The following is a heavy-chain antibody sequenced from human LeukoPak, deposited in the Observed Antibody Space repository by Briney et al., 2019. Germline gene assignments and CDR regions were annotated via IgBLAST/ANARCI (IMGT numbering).Heavy chain of an antibody. CDR2: LDPEDGEA. Sequence: VSVKVSCKVSGYTLSDLAMHWVRQAPGKGLEWMGGLDPEDGEAIYAQPLQGRVTMTEDTSSDTAYMVLSSLRSEDTAVYYCATRNFGDYGAFDIWGQGTMVTVSS. CDR3: ATRNFGDYGAFDI. CDR1: GYTLSDLA. D-gene: IGHD4-17*01. J-gene: IGHJ3*02. V-gene: IGHV1-24*01.